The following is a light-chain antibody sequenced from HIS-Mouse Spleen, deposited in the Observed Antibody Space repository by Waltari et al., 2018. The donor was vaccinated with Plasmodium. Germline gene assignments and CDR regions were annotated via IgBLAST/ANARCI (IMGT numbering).Light chain of an antibody. CDR3: QQYNSYWT. CDR1: QSICSG. J-gene: IGKJ1*01. Sequence: DIQMTQSPSTLSASVGDRVTITRRASQSICSGLAWYQQKTGTAPKILIYKASSLESGVPSRCSGIGAGTEFTLTISSLQPDDFATYYCQQYNSYWTFGQGTKVEIK. CDR2: KAS. V-gene: IGKV1-5*03.